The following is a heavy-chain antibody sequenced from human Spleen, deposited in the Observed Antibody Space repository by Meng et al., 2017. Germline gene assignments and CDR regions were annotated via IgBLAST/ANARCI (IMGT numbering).Heavy chain of an antibody. CDR1: GFTFSSHA. CDR3: ARVVYDSSGYPFDY. V-gene: IGHV3-21*01. Sequence: GESLKISCAASGFTFSSHAMSWVRQAPGKGLEGVSSISSSSSAIYSTDSVKGRFTISRDNAKNSLFLQMNSLRADDTAVYYCARVVYDSSGYPFDYWGQGTLVTVSS. CDR2: ISSSSSAI. J-gene: IGHJ4*02. D-gene: IGHD3-22*01.